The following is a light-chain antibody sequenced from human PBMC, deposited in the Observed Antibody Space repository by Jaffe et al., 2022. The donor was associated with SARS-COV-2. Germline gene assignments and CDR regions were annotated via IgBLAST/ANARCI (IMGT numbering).Light chain of an antibody. CDR1: QSLLHRNGYNY. CDR2: LGS. V-gene: IGKV2-28*01. J-gene: IGKJ4*01. CDR3: MQSLQAPLA. Sequence: DIVVTQSPLSLPVTPGEPASISCRSSQSLLHRNGYNYLDWYLQKPGQSPQLLIYLGSSRASGVPDRFSGSGSGTDFTLRISRVEADDVGVYFCMQSLQAPLAFGGGTKLEIK.